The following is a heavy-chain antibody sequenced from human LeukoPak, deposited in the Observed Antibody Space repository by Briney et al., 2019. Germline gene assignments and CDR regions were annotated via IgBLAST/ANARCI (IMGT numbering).Heavy chain of an antibody. Sequence: GDSLKISCQVAGYIFSRHWIGWVRQMPGKGLESMGIIYPGDSDTRYSPSFECQVIISADKSSNTAYLQWSSLKASDTAMYYCARWRVAGGSRDDGLDIWGQGTMVIVSS. CDR1: GYIFSRHW. J-gene: IGHJ3*02. D-gene: IGHD3-10*01. V-gene: IGHV5-51*01. CDR3: ARWRVAGGSRDDGLDI. CDR2: IYPGDSDT.